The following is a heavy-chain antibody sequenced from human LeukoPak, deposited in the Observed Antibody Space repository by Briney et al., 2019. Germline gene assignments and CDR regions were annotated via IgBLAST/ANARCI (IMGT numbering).Heavy chain of an antibody. CDR1: GDSVSSNSAA. CDR3: ARVSGSYHAHFDY. V-gene: IGHV6-1*01. CDR2: TYYRSKWYN. D-gene: IGHD1-26*01. Sequence: SQTLSLTCAISGDSVSSNSAAWNWIRQSSSRGLEWLGRTYYRSKWYNDYAVSVKSRITINPDTSKNQFSLQLNSVTPEDTAVYYCARVSGSYHAHFDYWGQGTLVTVSS. J-gene: IGHJ4*02.